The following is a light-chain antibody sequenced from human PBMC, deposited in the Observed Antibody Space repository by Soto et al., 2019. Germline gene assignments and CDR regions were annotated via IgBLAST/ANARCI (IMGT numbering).Light chain of an antibody. CDR1: QDVSTN. J-gene: IGKJ5*01. V-gene: IGKV3-15*01. Sequence: EIVVTHSPSTLSVSPGERASLSCRASQDVSTNLAWYQQKPGQAPRLLIYGASTRATGIPARFSDSGSETEFTLTISSLQSEDFAVYFCQQYNNWPPTFGQGTRLEI. CDR2: GAS. CDR3: QQYNNWPPT.